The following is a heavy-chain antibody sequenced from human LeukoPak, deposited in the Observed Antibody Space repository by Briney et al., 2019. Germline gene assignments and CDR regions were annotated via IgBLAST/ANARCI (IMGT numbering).Heavy chain of an antibody. CDR2: IRYGGGNT. CDR1: VLIFSNYA. V-gene: IGHV3-30*02. CDR3: SKDEGVPGYYYTDV. Sequence: PGGSLRLSCAASVLIFSNYAVLWVRQAPGMGLEGVSFIRYGGGNTYYADSVQGRFTIYRDNSKNTLYLQINSLNAEGTAVYCFSKDEGVPGYYYTDVCGRRTTVTISS. D-gene: IGHD2-2*01. J-gene: IGHJ6*03.